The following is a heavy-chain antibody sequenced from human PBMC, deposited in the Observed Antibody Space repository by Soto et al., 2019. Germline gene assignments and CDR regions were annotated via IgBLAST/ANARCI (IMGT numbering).Heavy chain of an antibody. Sequence: SETLSLTCTVSGGSISSYYWSWIRQPPGKGLEWVGTFYDGNTYHNPSLRSRITIAVDTSKNQFSLKLNSVAAADTAFYYCATTRGLAVGGSFDYWGQGMLVTVSS. V-gene: IGHV4-59*04. D-gene: IGHD2-15*01. CDR3: ATTRGLAVGGSFDY. CDR2: FYDGNT. CDR1: GGSISSYY. J-gene: IGHJ4*02.